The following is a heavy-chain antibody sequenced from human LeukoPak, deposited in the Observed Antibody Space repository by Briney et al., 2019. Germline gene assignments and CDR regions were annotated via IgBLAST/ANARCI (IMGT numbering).Heavy chain of an antibody. J-gene: IGHJ4*02. CDR3: ARDGALGAFDY. V-gene: IGHV3-33*08. CDR1: GFPFSSYS. Sequence: GGSLRLSCAASGFPFSSYSMTWVRQAPGKGLEWVAVIWYDGSNKYYADSVKGRFTISRDNSKNTLYLQMNSLRAEDTAVYYCARDGALGAFDYWGQGTLVTVSS. D-gene: IGHD3-16*01. CDR2: IWYDGSNK.